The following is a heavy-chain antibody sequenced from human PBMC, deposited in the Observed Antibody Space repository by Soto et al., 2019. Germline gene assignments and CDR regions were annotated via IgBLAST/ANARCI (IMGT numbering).Heavy chain of an antibody. V-gene: IGHV4-31*03. CDR3: VRDQRYDWNYYYGMAV. Sequence: PSETLSLTCTVSGGSISVGGYYWNCMRQHPGKGLEWIGFIYYSGSTYYNPSLKSRVIMSLDTSKNQFSLELSSVTAADTAVYYCVRDQRYDWNYYYGMAVWGQGTTVTVSS. CDR1: GGSISVGGYY. J-gene: IGHJ6*02. CDR2: IYYSGST. D-gene: IGHD1-20*01.